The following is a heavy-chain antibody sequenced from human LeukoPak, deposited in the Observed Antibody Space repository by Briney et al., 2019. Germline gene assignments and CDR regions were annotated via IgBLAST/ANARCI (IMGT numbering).Heavy chain of an antibody. CDR3: ARAMTGIAAAGTIDY. CDR1: GYTFTSYA. D-gene: IGHD6-13*01. CDR2: INPNSGGT. Sequence: ASVKVSCKASGYTFTSYAMNWVRQAPGQGLEWMGWINPNSGGTNYAQKFQGWVTMTRDTSISTAYMELSRLRSDDTAVYYCARAMTGIAAAGTIDYWGQGTLVTVSS. V-gene: IGHV1-2*04. J-gene: IGHJ4*02.